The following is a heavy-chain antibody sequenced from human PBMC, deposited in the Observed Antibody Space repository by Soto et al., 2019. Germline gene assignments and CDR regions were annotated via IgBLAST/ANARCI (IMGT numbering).Heavy chain of an antibody. CDR1: GYTFTSYG. CDR3: ASYCSSTSCQRGYYYGMDV. J-gene: IGHJ6*02. D-gene: IGHD2-2*01. CDR2: ISAYNGNT. Sequence: GASVKVSCKASGYTFTSYGISWVRQAPGQGLEWMGWISAYNGNTNYAQKLQGRVTMTTDTPTSTAYMELRSLRSDDTAVYYCASYCSSTSCQRGYYYGMDVWGQGTTVTVS. V-gene: IGHV1-18*04.